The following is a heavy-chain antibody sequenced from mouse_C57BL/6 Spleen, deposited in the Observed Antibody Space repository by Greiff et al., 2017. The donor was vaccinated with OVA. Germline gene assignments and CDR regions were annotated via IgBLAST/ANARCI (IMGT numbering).Heavy chain of an antibody. J-gene: IGHJ2*01. CDR1: GYTFTSYW. CDR3: ARFWDYYDYDGGFDY. V-gene: IGHV1-64*01. D-gene: IGHD2-4*01. Sequence: QVQLQQPGAELVKPGASVKLSCKASGYTFTSYWMHWVKQRPGQGLEWIGMIHPNSGSTNYNEKFQSKATLTVDKSSSTAYMQLSSLTSEDSAVYYCARFWDYYDYDGGFDYWGQGTTLTVSS. CDR2: IHPNSGST.